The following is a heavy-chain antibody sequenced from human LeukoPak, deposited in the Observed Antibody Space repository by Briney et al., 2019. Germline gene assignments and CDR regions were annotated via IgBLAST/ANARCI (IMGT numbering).Heavy chain of an antibody. CDR1: GFSFSSYG. J-gene: IGHJ4*02. D-gene: IGHD6-19*01. Sequence: GGSLRLSWAASGFSFSSYGMHWVRQAPGKGLEWGEVIWYDGSNKYYADSVKGRFTISRDNSKNTLYLQMNSLRAGDTAVYYCARDSGIAVAGPDYWGQGTLVTVSS. V-gene: IGHV3-33*01. CDR3: ARDSGIAVAGPDY. CDR2: IWYDGSNK.